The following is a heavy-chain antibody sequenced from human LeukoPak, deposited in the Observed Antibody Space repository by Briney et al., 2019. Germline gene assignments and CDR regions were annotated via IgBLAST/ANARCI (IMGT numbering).Heavy chain of an antibody. CDR3: ARDRSKTMARDGMDV. CDR2: ISFSGSTI. J-gene: IGHJ6*02. D-gene: IGHD4/OR15-4a*01. V-gene: IGHV3-48*03. CDR1: GFTFSSYE. Sequence: PGGSLRLSCAASGFTFSSYEMNWVRQAPGKGLEWVSYISFSGSTIYYADSVKGRFTISRDNAKNSLHLQMNSLRAEDTAVYYCARDRSKTMARDGMDVWGQGTTVTVSS.